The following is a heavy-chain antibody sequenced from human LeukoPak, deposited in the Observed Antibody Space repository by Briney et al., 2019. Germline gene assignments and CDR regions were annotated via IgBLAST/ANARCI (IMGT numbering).Heavy chain of an antibody. V-gene: IGHV3-33*01. CDR3: VRGVWHVATEMVLDY. CDR1: ECAFSSYG. D-gene: IGHD5-18*01. CDR2: IWNDGSKK. J-gene: IGHJ4*02. Sequence: WRSLRLSCAASECAFSSYGMHWVRQATGKGQEWVAVIWNDGSKKYYADSVKGRFTISRDNSKNTLYLHMNSLRAEDTALYYCVRGVWHVATEMVLDYWGQGTTVTVSS.